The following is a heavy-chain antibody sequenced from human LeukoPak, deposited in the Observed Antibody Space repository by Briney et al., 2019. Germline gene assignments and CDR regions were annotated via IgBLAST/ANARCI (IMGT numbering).Heavy chain of an antibody. CDR1: GFTFSNYW. D-gene: IGHD1-26*01. V-gene: IGHV3-74*01. CDR2: INTDGSST. J-gene: IGHJ4*02. CDR3: ARATVGATSDFDY. Sequence: GGSLRLSCAASGFTFSNYWMHWVRQAPGKGLVWVSRINTDGSSTSYADSVKGRFTISRDNAKNTLYLQMNSLRAEDTAVYYCARATVGATSDFDYWGQETLVTVSS.